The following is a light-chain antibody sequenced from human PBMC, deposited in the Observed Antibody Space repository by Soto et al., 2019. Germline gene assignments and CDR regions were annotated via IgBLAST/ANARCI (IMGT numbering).Light chain of an antibody. CDR2: GAS. V-gene: IGKV3-20*01. CDR3: QQYGSSRFT. Sequence: EIVLTQSPGTLSLFPGERATLSCRASQSISSSYLAWYQQKPGQAPRLLVYGASSRATGIPDRFSGSGSGTDFTITISRLEPEDFAVYYCQQYGSSRFTFGPGTKVDIK. J-gene: IGKJ3*01. CDR1: QSISSSY.